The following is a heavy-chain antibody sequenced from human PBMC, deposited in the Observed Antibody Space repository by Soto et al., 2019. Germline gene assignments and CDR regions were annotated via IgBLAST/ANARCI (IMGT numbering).Heavy chain of an antibody. CDR2: ISYDEMDK. D-gene: IGHD2-21*01. CDR3: EKASRYHVPDNYCDGCLDV. V-gene: IGHV3-30*03. CDR1: GFTFTSHA. J-gene: IGHJ6*04. Sequence: QGQLVESGGGVVQPGRSLRLSCAASGFTFTSHAMHWVRQTPGKGLEWVAAISYDEMDKKYASSVKVRFTGSRDNVKNTLSQQTNSRGPEVTAVAYCEKASRYHVPDNYCDGCLDVGGEGPTVVFSS.